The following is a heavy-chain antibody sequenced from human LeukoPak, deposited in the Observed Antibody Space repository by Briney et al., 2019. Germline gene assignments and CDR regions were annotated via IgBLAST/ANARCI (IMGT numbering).Heavy chain of an antibody. Sequence: SGPTLVKPTQTLILTCTLSGFSLSTTGMRVSWIRQPPGKALEWLARIDWDDDKFYSTSLRTRLTISKDTSKNQVVLTMTDMDPVDTATYYCARLQGAYCSGGGCSNWFDPWGQGTLVAVSS. CDR1: GFSLSTTGMR. CDR3: ARLQGAYCSGGGCSNWFDP. J-gene: IGHJ5*02. D-gene: IGHD2-15*01. V-gene: IGHV2-70*04. CDR2: IDWDDDK.